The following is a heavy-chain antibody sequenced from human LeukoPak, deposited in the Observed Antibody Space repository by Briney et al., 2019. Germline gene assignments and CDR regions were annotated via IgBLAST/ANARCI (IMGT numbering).Heavy chain of an antibody. J-gene: IGHJ6*02. CDR1: GFTFSSYE. CDR2: ISSSGSTI. Sequence: NPGGSLRLSCAASGFTFSSYEMNWVRRAPGKGLEWVSYISSSGSTIYYADSVKGRFTISRDNAKNSLYLQMNSLRAEDTAVYYCARAQPFYYYGMDVWGQGTTVTVSS. V-gene: IGHV3-48*03. D-gene: IGHD5-18*01. CDR3: ARAQPFYYYGMDV.